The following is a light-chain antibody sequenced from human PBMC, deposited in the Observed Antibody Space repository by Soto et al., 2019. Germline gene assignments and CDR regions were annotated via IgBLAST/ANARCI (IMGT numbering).Light chain of an antibody. J-gene: IGKJ2*01. Sequence: EIVLTQSPDTLSLSPGEGATLSCRASHDVSVSLVWYRQRPGQSPRLLINDASNSATGISARFRGSGSGTDFTLTIVSLEPQESARYYCPQRASRRYTSGKRTNVEIK. V-gene: IGKV3-11*01. CDR2: DAS. CDR3: PQRASRRYT. CDR1: HDVSVS.